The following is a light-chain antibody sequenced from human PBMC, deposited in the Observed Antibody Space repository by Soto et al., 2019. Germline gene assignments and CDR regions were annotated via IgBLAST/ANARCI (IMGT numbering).Light chain of an antibody. V-gene: IGLV2-18*02. J-gene: IGLJ2*01. CDR2: EVS. Sequence: QSALTQPPSVSGSPGQSVTISCTGTSSDIGSQNRVSWYQQSPGTAPKLMIYEVSNRPSGVPDRFSGSKSGNTASLTISGLQAEDEADYYCSSKTGISALICGGGTKLTVL. CDR3: SSKTGISALI. CDR1: SSDIGSQNR.